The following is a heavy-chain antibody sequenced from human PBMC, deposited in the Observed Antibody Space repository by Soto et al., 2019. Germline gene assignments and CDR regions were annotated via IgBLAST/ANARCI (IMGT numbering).Heavy chain of an antibody. D-gene: IGHD3-3*01. CDR2: TYYRSKWYN. Sequence: SQTLSLTCAISGDSVSSNSAAWNWIRQSPSRGLEWLGRTYYRSKWYNDYAVSVKSRITINPDTSKNQFSLQLNSVTPEDTAVYYCAKWGIRFLEWLFPNWFDPWGQGTLVTVSS. CDR3: AKWGIRFLEWLFPNWFDP. J-gene: IGHJ5*02. V-gene: IGHV6-1*01. CDR1: GDSVSSNSAA.